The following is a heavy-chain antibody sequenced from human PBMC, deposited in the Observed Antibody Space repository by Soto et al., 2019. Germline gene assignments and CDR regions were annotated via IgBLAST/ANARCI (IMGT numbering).Heavy chain of an antibody. CDR1: GYSISSGYY. D-gene: IGHD6-13*01. V-gene: IGHV4-38-2*01. CDR2: IYHSGST. CDR3: ASIAAAGKFSA. J-gene: IGHJ5*02. Sequence: LSLTCAVSGYSISSGYYWGWIRQPPGKGLEWIGSIYHSGSTYYNPSLKSRVTISVDTSKNQFSLKLSSVTAADTAVYYCASIAAAGKFSAWGQGTLVTVSS.